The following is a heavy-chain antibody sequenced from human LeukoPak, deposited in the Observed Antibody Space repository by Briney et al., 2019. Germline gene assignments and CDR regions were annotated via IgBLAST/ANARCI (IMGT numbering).Heavy chain of an antibody. CDR1: GYTFNNYA. D-gene: IGHD6-19*01. J-gene: IGHJ6*02. CDR3: ARADRAVAGNYYYGMDV. CDR2: IIPIFGTA. Sequence: SVKVSCKSSGYTFNNYAMNWVRQAPGQGLEWMGGIIPIFGTANYAQKFQGRVTITADESTSTAYMELSSLRSEDTAVYYCARADRAVAGNYYYGMDVWGQGTTVTVSS. V-gene: IGHV1-69*13.